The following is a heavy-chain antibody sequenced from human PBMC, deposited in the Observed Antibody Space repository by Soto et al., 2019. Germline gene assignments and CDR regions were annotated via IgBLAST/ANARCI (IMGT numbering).Heavy chain of an antibody. CDR2: IDSSSDTI. J-gene: IGHJ5*02. Sequence: EVQLVESGGGLVQPGGSLRVSCAASGFTLSRYSMNWVRQAPGKGLEWLSYIDSSSDTIYYADSVKGRFIISRDNAKKSLYLEMNSAKEEATAVYYCAGGGVATIFGESWGQGSLVTVSS. V-gene: IGHV3-48*02. CDR1: GFTLSRYS. CDR3: AGGGVATIFGES. D-gene: IGHD5-12*01.